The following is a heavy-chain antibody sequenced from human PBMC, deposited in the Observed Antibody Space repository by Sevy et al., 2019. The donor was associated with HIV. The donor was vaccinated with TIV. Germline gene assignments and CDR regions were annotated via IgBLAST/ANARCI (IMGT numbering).Heavy chain of an antibody. J-gene: IGHJ6*02. Sequence: SETLSLTCTVSGGSISSGGYYWSWIRQHPGKGLEWIGYIYYSGSTYYNPTLKSRFTISVDTSKNQFSLKLSSVTAADTAVYYCARDWRGRGVTTYYYYGMDVWGQGTTVTVSS. CDR3: ARDWRGRGVTTYYYYGMDV. D-gene: IGHD3-16*01. V-gene: IGHV4-31*03. CDR2: IYYSGST. CDR1: GGSISSGGYY.